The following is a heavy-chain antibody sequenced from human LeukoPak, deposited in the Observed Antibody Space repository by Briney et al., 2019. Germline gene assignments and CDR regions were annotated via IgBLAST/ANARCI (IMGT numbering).Heavy chain of an antibody. CDR3: ARGGYSSGLDV. Sequence: PGGSLRLSCAASGFTFSNAWMNWVRQAPGKGLEWVSYISSSGSTIYYADSVKGRFTISRDNAKNSLYLQMNSLRAEDTAVYYCARGGYSSGLDVWGQGTTVTVSS. CDR1: GFTFSNAW. D-gene: IGHD6-19*01. CDR2: ISSSGSTI. J-gene: IGHJ6*02. V-gene: IGHV3-48*04.